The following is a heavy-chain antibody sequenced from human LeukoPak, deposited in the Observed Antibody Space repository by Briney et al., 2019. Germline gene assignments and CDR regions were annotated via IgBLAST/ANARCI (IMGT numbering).Heavy chain of an antibody. Sequence: GGSLRLSCAASGLTFSSYGMNWVRQAPGKGLEWVSYISSSGSTIYYADSVKGRFTISRDNAKNSLYLQMNSLRAEDTAVYYCARGSAAGKFEGYYYYYYMDVWGKGTTVTVSS. D-gene: IGHD6-13*01. V-gene: IGHV3-48*03. CDR1: GLTFSSYG. CDR3: ARGSAAGKFEGYYYYYYMDV. CDR2: ISSSGSTI. J-gene: IGHJ6*03.